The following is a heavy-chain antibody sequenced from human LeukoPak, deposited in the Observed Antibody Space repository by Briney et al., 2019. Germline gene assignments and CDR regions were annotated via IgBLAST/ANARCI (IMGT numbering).Heavy chain of an antibody. CDR2: ISGDGGST. Sequence: GGSLRLSCAASGFTFDDYAMHWVRQAPGKGLEWVSLISGDGGSTHYGDPVKGRFTISRDNSKNSLYLQMNSLRTEDTALYYCAHIAVSGSIDYWGQGTLVTVSS. CDR3: AHIAVSGSIDY. J-gene: IGHJ4*02. CDR1: GFTFDDYA. V-gene: IGHV3-43*02. D-gene: IGHD6-19*01.